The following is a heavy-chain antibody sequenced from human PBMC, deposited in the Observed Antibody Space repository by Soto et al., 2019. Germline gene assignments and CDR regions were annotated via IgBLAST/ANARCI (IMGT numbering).Heavy chain of an antibody. CDR1: GFNFSSYG. Sequence: QVQMVESGGGVVQPGRSLRLSCAASGFNFSSYGMHWVRQAPGKGLEWVAVIWYDGSNKYYADSVKGRFTISRDNSKNTLYLQMNSLRAEDTAVYYCATQRNWMFDYWGQGTLVTVSS. CDR2: IWYDGSNK. CDR3: ATQRNWMFDY. J-gene: IGHJ4*02. D-gene: IGHD1-1*01. V-gene: IGHV3-33*01.